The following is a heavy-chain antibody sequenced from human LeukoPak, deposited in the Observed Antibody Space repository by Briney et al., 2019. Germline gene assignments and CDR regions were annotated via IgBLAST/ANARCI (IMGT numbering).Heavy chain of an antibody. J-gene: IGHJ3*02. V-gene: IGHV3-74*01. D-gene: IGHD2-15*01. Sequence: GGSLRLSCAASGFTFSSYWMHWVRQVPGKGPVWVSHINTDGSGTTYADSVKGRFTISRDNAKNTLYLQMNSLRVEDTAVYYCARGTSQGYCGGGDCYGAFDIWGQGTMVTVSS. CDR2: INTDGSGT. CDR1: GFTFSSYW. CDR3: ARGTSQGYCGGGDCYGAFDI.